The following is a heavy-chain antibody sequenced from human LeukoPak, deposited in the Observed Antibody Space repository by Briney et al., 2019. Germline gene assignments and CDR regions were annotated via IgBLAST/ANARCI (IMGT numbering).Heavy chain of an antibody. J-gene: IGHJ4*02. V-gene: IGHV4-61*08. CDR3: ARYDSGSYAWHFDY. CDR1: GGSISSGGHY. Sequence: PSQTLSLTCTVSGGSISSGGHYWSWIRQPPGKGLEWIGYIYYSGSTNYNPSLKSRVTISVDTSKNQFSLKLSSVTAADTAVYYCARYDSGSYAWHFDYWGQGTLVTVSS. D-gene: IGHD3-16*01. CDR2: IYYSGST.